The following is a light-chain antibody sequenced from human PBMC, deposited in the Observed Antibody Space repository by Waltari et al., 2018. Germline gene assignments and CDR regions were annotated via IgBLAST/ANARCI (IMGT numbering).Light chain of an antibody. V-gene: IGLV2-8*01. CDR3: SSYAGSNTWV. CDR1: SSDIGTYTF. Sequence: QSALTQPSSASGSPGQSVTISCTGTSSDIGTYTFVSWYQQHPGKPPKLIIFDVHKRPSGVPDRFSGSKSDNTASLTVSGLQAEDEADYYCSSYAGSNTWVFGGGTKLTVV. J-gene: IGLJ3*02. CDR2: DVH.